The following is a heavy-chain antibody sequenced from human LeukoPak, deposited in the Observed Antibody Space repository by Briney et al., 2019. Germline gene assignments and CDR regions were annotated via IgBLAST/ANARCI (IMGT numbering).Heavy chain of an antibody. V-gene: IGHV4-39*07. J-gene: IGHJ4*02. CDR1: GGSISSSNYY. CDR3: ARARGGDFFDY. D-gene: IGHD3-16*01. Sequence: SETLSLTCTVSGGSISSSNYYWGWIRQPPGKGLEWIGSIYYSGSTYYNPSLKSRVTISVDTSKNQFSLKLSSVTAADTAVYYCARARGGDFFDYWGQGTLVTVSS. CDR2: IYYSGST.